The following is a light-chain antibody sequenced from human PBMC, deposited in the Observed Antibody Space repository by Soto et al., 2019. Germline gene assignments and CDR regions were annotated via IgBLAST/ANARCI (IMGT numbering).Light chain of an antibody. J-gene: IGKJ1*01. CDR3: QQYNSYWT. CDR1: QSISSW. Sequence: DIQMTQSPSTLSASVGDRVTITCRASQSISSWLAWYQQKPGKAPKLLIYKASSLESGVPSRISGSGSGKDFTLTISSLQPDDFATYYCQQYNSYWTFGQGTKVEIK. V-gene: IGKV1-5*03. CDR2: KAS.